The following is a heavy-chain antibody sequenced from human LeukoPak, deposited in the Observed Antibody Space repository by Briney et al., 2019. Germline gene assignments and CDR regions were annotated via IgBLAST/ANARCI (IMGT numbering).Heavy chain of an antibody. V-gene: IGHV1-2*02. CDR2: INPNSGDT. CDR1: GYTFTGYY. CDR3: ARSKSSDYGDRYCFDN. J-gene: IGHJ4*02. D-gene: IGHD4-17*01. Sequence: ASVKVSCKTSGYTFTGYYIHWVRQAPRQGLEWMGWINPNSGDTKYAQNFQGRVTLTRDTSISTAYMELSSLRSADTAVYYCARSKSSDYGDRYCFDNWGQGTLVTVSS.